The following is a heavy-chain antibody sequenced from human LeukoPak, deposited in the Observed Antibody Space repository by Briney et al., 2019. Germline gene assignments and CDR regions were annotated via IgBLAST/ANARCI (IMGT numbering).Heavy chain of an antibody. CDR1: GFTFSSYE. CDR3: ARDWGDTTMDTYFDY. Sequence: GGSLRLSCAASGFTFSSYEMNWVRQAPGKGLEWVSYISSSGSTIYYADSVKGRFTISRDNSKNTLYLQVNSLRVEDTAVYYCARDWGDTTMDTYFDYWGQGTLVTVSS. V-gene: IGHV3-48*03. CDR2: ISSSGSTI. J-gene: IGHJ4*02. D-gene: IGHD5-18*01.